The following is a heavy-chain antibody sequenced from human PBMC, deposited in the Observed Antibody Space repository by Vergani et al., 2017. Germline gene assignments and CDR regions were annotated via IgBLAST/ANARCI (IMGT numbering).Heavy chain of an antibody. D-gene: IGHD2-15*01. Sequence: QVQLQQWGAGLLKPSETLSLTCAVYGGSFSGYYWSWIRQPPGKGLEWIGEINHSGSTNYNPSLKSRVTISVDTSKNQVSLKLSSVTAADTAVYYCARAVVVAATPGTYMDVWGKGTTVTVSS. CDR2: INHSGST. J-gene: IGHJ6*03. V-gene: IGHV4-34*01. CDR3: ARAVVVAATPGTYMDV. CDR1: GGSFSGYY.